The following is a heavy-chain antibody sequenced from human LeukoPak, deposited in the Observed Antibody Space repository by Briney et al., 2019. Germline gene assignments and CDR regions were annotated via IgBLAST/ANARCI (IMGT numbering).Heavy chain of an antibody. J-gene: IGHJ4*02. CDR2: IDPNSGGT. CDR1: GYTFTGYY. Sequence: ASVKVSCKASGYTFTGYYMHWVRQAPGQVLEWMGWIDPNSGGTNYAQKFQGRVTMTRDTSISTAYMELSRLRSDDTAVYYCARRQKYSSSWGGDDFDYWGQGTLVTVSS. D-gene: IGHD6-13*01. V-gene: IGHV1-2*02. CDR3: ARRQKYSSSWGGDDFDY.